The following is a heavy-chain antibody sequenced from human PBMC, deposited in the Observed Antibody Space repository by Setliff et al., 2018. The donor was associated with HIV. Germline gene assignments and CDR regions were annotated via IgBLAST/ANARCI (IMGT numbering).Heavy chain of an antibody. V-gene: IGHV4-61*10. CDR3: ARNSQKGIQPLLLAS. CDR1: GGSINSGSYY. CDR2: IYASGST. D-gene: IGHD1-1*01. J-gene: IGHJ4*02. Sequence: SETLSLTCTVSGGSINSGSYYWNWIRQPAGKGLEWIGHIYASGSTNYNPSFRSRVTISVDTSKNQFSLMLDSVTAADTAVYYCARNSQKGIQPLLLASWGPGTLVTVSS.